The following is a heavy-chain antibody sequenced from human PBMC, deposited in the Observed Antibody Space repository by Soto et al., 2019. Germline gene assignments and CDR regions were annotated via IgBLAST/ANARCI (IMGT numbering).Heavy chain of an antibody. Sequence: GGSLRLSCAASGFTFSNAWMSWVRQAPGKGLEWVGRIKSKTDGGTTDYAAPVKGRFTISRDDSKNTLYLQMNSLKTEDTAVYYCTTDSHFWSGYYYATIYYYYYYMDVWGKGTTVTVSS. D-gene: IGHD3-3*02. CDR1: GFTFSNAW. J-gene: IGHJ6*03. V-gene: IGHV3-15*01. CDR3: TTDSHFWSGYYYATIYYYYYYMDV. CDR2: IKSKTDGGTT.